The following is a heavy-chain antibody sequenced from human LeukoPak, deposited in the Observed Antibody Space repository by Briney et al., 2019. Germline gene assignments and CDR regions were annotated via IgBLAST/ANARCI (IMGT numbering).Heavy chain of an antibody. Sequence: SETLSLTCTVSGGSISSGDYYWSWIRQPPGKGLEWIGSIYYSGSTYYNPSLKSRVTISVDTSKNQFSLKLSSVTAADTAVYYCARHDNVSVIRHGFDHWGQGTLVTVSS. D-gene: IGHD3-9*01. CDR1: GGSISSGDYY. J-gene: IGHJ4*02. CDR3: ARHDNVSVIRHGFDH. V-gene: IGHV4-30-4*01. CDR2: IYYSGST.